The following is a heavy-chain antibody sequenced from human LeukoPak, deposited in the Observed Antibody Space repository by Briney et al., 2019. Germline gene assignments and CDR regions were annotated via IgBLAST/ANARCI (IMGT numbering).Heavy chain of an antibody. J-gene: IGHJ4*02. D-gene: IGHD6-13*01. Sequence: GGSLRLSCAASGFSFSNYAMSWVRQAPARGPEWVSSIRGDGETFYADSVKGRFTISRDNAKNSLYLQMNSLRADDTALYYCARQYSSSWYALGYLDYWGQRTLVTVSS. CDR2: IRGDGET. CDR1: GFSFSNYA. CDR3: ARQYSSSWYALGYLDY. V-gene: IGHV3-69-1*01.